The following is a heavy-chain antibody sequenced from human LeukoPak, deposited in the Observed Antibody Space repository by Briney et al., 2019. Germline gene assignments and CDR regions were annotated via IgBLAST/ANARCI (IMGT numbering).Heavy chain of an antibody. CDR3: ARDDYGMDV. V-gene: IGHV4-31*03. CDR1: GGSISSGGYY. Sequence: SETLSLTCTVSGGSISSGGYYWSWIRQHPGRGLEWIEYIYYSGSTYYNPSLKSRITISVDTSKNQFSLKLSSVTAADTAVYYCARDDYGMDVWGKGTTVTVSS. J-gene: IGHJ6*04. CDR2: IYYSGST.